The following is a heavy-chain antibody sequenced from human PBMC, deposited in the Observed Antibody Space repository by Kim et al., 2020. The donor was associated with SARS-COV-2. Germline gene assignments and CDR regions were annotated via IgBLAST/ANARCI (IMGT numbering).Heavy chain of an antibody. D-gene: IGHD1-20*01. CDR3: AKDLHRYNWNGLPIDY. J-gene: IGHJ4*02. Sequence: GGSLRLSCAASGFTFSSYAMSWVRQAPGKGLEWVSAISGSGGSTYYADSVKGRFTISRDNSKNTLYLQMNSLSAEDTAVYYCAKDLHRYNWNGLPIDYWGQGTLVTVSS. V-gene: IGHV3-23*01. CDR2: ISGSGGST. CDR1: GFTFSSYA.